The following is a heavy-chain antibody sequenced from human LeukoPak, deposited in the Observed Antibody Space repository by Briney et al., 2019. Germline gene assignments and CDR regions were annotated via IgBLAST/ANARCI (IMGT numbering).Heavy chain of an antibody. CDR3: AKVPVIQLWSEDY. CDR2: IKQDGSEK. CDR1: GFTFSSYW. D-gene: IGHD5-18*01. J-gene: IGHJ4*02. V-gene: IGHV3-7*03. Sequence: GGSLRLSCAASGFTFSSYWMSWVRQAPGKGLEWVANIKQDGSEKYYVDSVKGRFTISRDNSKNTLYLQMNSLRAEDTAVYYCAKVPVIQLWSEDYWGQGTLVTVSS.